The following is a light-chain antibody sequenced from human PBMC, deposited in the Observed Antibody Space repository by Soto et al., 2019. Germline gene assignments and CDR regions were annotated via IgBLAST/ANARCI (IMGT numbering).Light chain of an antibody. CDR3: QQSVKSPWT. CDR2: GGS. Sequence: EIVLTQSPGTLSLSPGERATLSCRASQSVDTRFFAWYQQKPGQAPRLLIYGGSSRATGTPDRFSISGSGRDFTLTISRLEPEDVVVYYCQQSVKSPWTFGQGTKVEIK. J-gene: IGKJ1*01. V-gene: IGKV3-20*01. CDR1: QSVDTRF.